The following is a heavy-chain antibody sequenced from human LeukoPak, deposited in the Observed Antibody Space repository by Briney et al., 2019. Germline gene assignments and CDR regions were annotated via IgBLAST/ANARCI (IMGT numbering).Heavy chain of an antibody. CDR3: ADWFREAFDI. D-gene: IGHD3-10*01. V-gene: IGHV3-30*02. CDR2: IRYDGSNK. Sequence: GGSLRLSCAASGFTFSSYGMHWVRQAPGKGLKWVAFIRYDGSNKYYADSVKGRFTISRDNSKNTLYLQMSSLRAEDTAVYYCADWFREAFDIWGQGTMVTVSS. J-gene: IGHJ3*02. CDR1: GFTFSSYG.